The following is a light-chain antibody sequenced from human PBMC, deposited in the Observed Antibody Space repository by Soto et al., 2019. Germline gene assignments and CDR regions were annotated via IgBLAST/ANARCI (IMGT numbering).Light chain of an antibody. Sequence: ETVMTQSPAILSVSPGERATLSCRASQSVSASLAWFQQRPGQAPRLLVFAASTTASVVPARFSGSGYGTDFTLTISSLESEDFAVYFCQQYFSWPYTFGQGTKLQI. CDR2: AAS. V-gene: IGKV3D-15*01. CDR1: QSVSAS. CDR3: QQYFSWPYT. J-gene: IGKJ2*01.